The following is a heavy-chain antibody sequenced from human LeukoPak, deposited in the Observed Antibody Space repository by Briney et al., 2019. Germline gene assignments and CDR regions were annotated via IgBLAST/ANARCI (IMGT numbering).Heavy chain of an antibody. CDR2: INPNSGGT. CDR1: GYTFTGYY. V-gene: IGHV1-2*02. D-gene: IGHD2-2*01. CDR3: AREYCSSTSCSKTPRDYYYYYMDV. J-gene: IGHJ6*03. Sequence: GASVKVSCKASGYTFTGYYMHWVRQAPGQGLEWMGWINPNSGGTNYAQKFQGRVTMTRDTSISTAYMELSRLRSDDTAVYYCAREYCSSTSCSKTPRDYYYYYMDVWGKGTTVTVSS.